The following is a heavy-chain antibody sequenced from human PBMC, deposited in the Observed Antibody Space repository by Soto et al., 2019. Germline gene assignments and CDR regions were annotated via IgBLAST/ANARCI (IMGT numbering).Heavy chain of an antibody. J-gene: IGHJ4*02. V-gene: IGHV3-21*01. Sequence: XGSLRLSCTAFTNYSVNWVRQAPGKGLEWVSSISSNGAHPYYGDSVRGRFTISRDNAKNSVELQMNSLRAEDTAVYYCVRGYGDYEGFQYWGQGTRVTVSS. CDR3: VRGYGDYEGFQY. D-gene: IGHD4-17*01. CDR1: TNYS. CDR2: ISSNGAHP.